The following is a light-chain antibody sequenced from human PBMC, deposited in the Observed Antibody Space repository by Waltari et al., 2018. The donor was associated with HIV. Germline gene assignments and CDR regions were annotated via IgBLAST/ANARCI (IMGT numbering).Light chain of an antibody. CDR2: GAS. V-gene: IGKV3-20*01. J-gene: IGKJ5*01. CDR3: QQYGSSPP. CDR1: QSVSSSY. Sequence: EIVLTQSPGTLSLSPGERATLSCRASQSVSSSYLAWYQQKPDQAPRLLIYGASSRATGIPDFTLTISRLEPEDFAVYYCQQYGSSPPVGQGTRLEIK.